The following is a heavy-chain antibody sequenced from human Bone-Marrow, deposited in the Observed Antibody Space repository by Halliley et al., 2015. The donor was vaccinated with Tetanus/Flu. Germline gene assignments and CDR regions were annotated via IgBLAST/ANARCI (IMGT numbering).Heavy chain of an antibody. CDR1: GGSIRSDY. CDR2: GYASGSF. CDR3: SRCPSLFFSPALGT. V-gene: IGHV4-4*08. Sequence: TLSLTCTVSGGSIRSDYWSWSRQSPGQELQLIWIGYASGSFNSPSETIKYNPSLQSQATISVHTSRNQFSLNLRSATAAGTAVHLCSRCPSLFFSPALGTRGQGPLVAVS. J-gene: IGHJ4*02.